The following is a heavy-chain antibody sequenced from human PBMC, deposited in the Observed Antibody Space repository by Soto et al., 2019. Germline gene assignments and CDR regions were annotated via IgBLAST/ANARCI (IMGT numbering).Heavy chain of an antibody. CDR3: AREPGQQWPLLDYGMDV. V-gene: IGHV6-1*01. CDR1: GDSVSSNSAA. Sequence: SQTLSLTCAISGDSVSSNSAAWNWIRQSPSRGLEWLGRTYYRSKWYNDYAVSVKSRITINPDTSKNQFSLQLNSVTPEDTAVYYCAREPGQQWPLLDYGMDVWGQGTTVTVSS. J-gene: IGHJ6*02. CDR2: TYYRSKWYN. D-gene: IGHD6-19*01.